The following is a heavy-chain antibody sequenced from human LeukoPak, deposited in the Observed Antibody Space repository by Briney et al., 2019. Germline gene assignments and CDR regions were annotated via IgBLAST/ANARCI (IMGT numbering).Heavy chain of an antibody. CDR1: GFTFSGFG. V-gene: IGHV3-33*01. CDR2: IWHDGSHK. J-gene: IGHJ3*02. CDR3: ARDTSAYCTNGVCYLDAFDI. Sequence: GRSLRLSCAASGFTFSGFGMHWVRQAPGKGLEWVSIIWHDGSHKYYSDSVKGRFTISRDNSKNTLYLQMNTLRAEDTAVYYCARDTSAYCTNGVCYLDAFDIWGQGTMVTVSS. D-gene: IGHD2-8*01.